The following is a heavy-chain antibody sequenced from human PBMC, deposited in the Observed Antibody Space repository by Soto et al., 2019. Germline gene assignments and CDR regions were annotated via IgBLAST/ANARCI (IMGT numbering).Heavy chain of an antibody. V-gene: IGHV4-39*01. Sequence: QLQLQESGPGLVKPSETLSLTCTVSGGSISSTDHYWGWIRQSPGRGLEWIGSVSYTGTTYYNPSLTSRIAISVGTSKNQLALNLRSVTASDTAVYYCARQVTYTILAPPCLRDSWCQGSRVIVSS. CDR3: ARQVTYTILAPPCLRDS. CDR1: GGSISSTDHY. J-gene: IGHJ4*02. D-gene: IGHD3-9*01. CDR2: VSYTGTT.